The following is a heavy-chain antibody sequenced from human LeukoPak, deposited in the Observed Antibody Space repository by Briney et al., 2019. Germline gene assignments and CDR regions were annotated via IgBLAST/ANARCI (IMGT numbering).Heavy chain of an antibody. J-gene: IGHJ4*02. CDR3: ARASPHFDY. Sequence: ASAKVSCKASGGTFSSYTISWVRQAPGQGLEWMGRIIPILGIANYAQKFQGRVTITTDESTSTAYMELSSLRSEDTAVYYCARASPHFDYWGQGTLVTVSS. CDR2: IIPILGIA. V-gene: IGHV1-69*16. CDR1: GGTFSSYT.